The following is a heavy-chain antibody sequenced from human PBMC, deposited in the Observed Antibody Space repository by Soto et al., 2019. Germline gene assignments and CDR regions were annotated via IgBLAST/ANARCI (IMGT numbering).Heavy chain of an antibody. CDR2: ISGSGGNT. J-gene: IGHJ4*02. CDR1: GFTFSSFA. CDR3: TKEWGRPLDY. V-gene: IGHV3-23*01. D-gene: IGHD7-27*01. Sequence: GGSLILSCAASGFTFSSFAMSWVRQAPGKGLEWVSAISGSGGNTYYADSVTGRFTISRDNSKNTLYLQMNGLRAEDTAVYYCTKEWGRPLDYWGQGTPVTVSS.